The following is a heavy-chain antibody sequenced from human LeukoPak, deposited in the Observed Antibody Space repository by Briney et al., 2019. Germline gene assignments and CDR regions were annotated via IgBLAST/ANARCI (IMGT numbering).Heavy chain of an antibody. Sequence: LSLTCAVYGVSFSDYYMSWIRQAPGKGLEWVSYISSSSSYTNYADSVKGRFTISRDNAKNSLYLQMNSLRAEDTAVYYCARGVAVAGNAVDYWGQGTLVTVSS. CDR2: ISSSSSYT. CDR1: GVSFSDYY. D-gene: IGHD6-19*01. CDR3: ARGVAVAGNAVDY. J-gene: IGHJ4*02. V-gene: IGHV3-11*06.